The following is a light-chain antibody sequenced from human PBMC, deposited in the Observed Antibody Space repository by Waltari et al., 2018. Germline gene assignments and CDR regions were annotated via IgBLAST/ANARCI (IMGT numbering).Light chain of an antibody. CDR3: GSYVNTRVLFV. J-gene: IGLJ1*01. V-gene: IGLV2-14*03. CDR1: SNDVGGYNF. CDR2: DVN. Sequence: QSALTQPASVSGSPGQSITISCGGSSNDVGGYNFVSWYQQHPGKAPKVIIYDVNNLPSGIASRFSGSKSDNTASLTISDLQTEDEADYYCGSYVNTRVLFVFGSGTKVTVL.